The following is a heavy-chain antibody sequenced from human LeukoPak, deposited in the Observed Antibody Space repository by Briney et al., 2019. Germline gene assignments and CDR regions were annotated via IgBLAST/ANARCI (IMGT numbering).Heavy chain of an antibody. V-gene: IGHV4-34*01. CDR2: INHSGST. CDR3: ARDYCSSTSCSGAFGP. J-gene: IGHJ5*02. CDR1: GGSFSGYY. D-gene: IGHD2-2*01. Sequence: PSETLSLTCAVYGGSFSGYYWSWIRQPPGKGLEWIGEINHSGSTNYNPSLKSRVTISVNTSKNQFSLKLISVTAADTAVYYCARDYCSSTSCSGAFGPWGQGTLVTVSS.